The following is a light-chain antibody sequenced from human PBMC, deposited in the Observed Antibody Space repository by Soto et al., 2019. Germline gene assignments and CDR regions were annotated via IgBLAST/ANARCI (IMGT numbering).Light chain of an antibody. V-gene: IGLV2-14*03. CDR2: HVT. Sequence: QSALTQPASVSGSPGQSITISCAGTTSDIGGSNYVSWYQQHPGKAPKLMIYHVTNRPSGVSDRFSGSKSGNTASLTISGLQGEDEADYYCSSYSSVSTYVFGTGTKLTVL. CDR1: TSDIGGSNY. CDR3: SSYSSVSTYV. J-gene: IGLJ1*01.